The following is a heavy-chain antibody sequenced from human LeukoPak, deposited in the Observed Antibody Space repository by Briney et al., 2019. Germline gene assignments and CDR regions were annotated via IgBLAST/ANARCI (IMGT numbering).Heavy chain of an antibody. D-gene: IGHD4-4*01. CDR1: GYSFTSYW. CDR2: IYPGDSDT. V-gene: IGHV5-51*01. Sequence: PGESLKISCKGSGYSFTSYWIGWVRQMPGKGLEWMGIIYPGDSDTRYSPSFQGQVTISADKSISTTYLQWSSLKASDTAMYYCARQVATTVTTDYYYYGMDVWGQGTTVTVSS. J-gene: IGHJ6*02. CDR3: ARQVATTVTTDYYYYGMDV.